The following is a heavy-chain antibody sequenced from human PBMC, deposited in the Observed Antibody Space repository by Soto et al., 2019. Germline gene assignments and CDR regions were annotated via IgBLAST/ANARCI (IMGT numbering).Heavy chain of an antibody. J-gene: IGHJ4*02. CDR2: IGFAGNNK. D-gene: IGHD6-13*01. CDR3: ARDDRIAAAGTMGY. V-gene: IGHV3-33*01. CDR1: GFPFDSDV. Sequence: PGGSLRLSWVASGFPFDSDVIHWVRRAPGKGLEWVATIGFAGNNKYYADSVKGRFTISRDNSKNTLYLQMNSLRAEDTAVYYCARDDRIAAAGTMGYWGQGTLVTVS.